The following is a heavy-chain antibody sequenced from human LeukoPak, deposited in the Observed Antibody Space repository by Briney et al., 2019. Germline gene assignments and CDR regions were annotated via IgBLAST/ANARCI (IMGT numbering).Heavy chain of an antibody. V-gene: IGHV3-23*01. CDR3: ARDYRAAAGRYYYYYGMDV. D-gene: IGHD6-13*01. CDR1: GFTISNYG. Sequence: GGSLRLSCAASGFTISNYGMSWVRQAPGKGLEWVSVIRGSGGSTDYADSVKGRFTISRDNSKNTLYLQMNSLRAEDTAVYYCARDYRAAAGRYYYYYGMDVWGQGTTVTVSS. CDR2: IRGSGGST. J-gene: IGHJ6*02.